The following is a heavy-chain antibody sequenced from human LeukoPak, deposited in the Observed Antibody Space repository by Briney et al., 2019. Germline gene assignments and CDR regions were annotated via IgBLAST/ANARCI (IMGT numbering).Heavy chain of an antibody. CDR2: IIPIFGTP. D-gene: IGHD6-19*01. J-gene: IGHJ4*02. CDR3: ARAGSSGCSAY. V-gene: IGHV1-69*06. CDR1: GGTFSNYA. Sequence: GSSVKVSCKASGGTFSNYAISWVRQAPGQGLEWMGGIIPIFGTPNYAQKFQGRVTITADKSTTTAYMELSSLRSEDTAVYYCARAGSSGCSAYWGQGTLVTVSS.